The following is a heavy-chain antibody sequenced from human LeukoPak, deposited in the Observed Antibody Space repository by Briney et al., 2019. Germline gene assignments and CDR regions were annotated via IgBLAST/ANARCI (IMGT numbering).Heavy chain of an antibody. J-gene: IGHJ6*02. Sequence: GASVKVSCKASGYTFTGYYMHWVRQAPGQGLEWMGWINPNSGGTNYAQKFQGWVTMTRDTSISTAYMELSRLRFDDTAVYYCARTGDGFLLGMDVWGQGTTVTVSS. CDR2: INPNSGGT. CDR1: GYTFTGYY. CDR3: ARTGDGFLLGMDV. V-gene: IGHV1-2*04. D-gene: IGHD1-14*01.